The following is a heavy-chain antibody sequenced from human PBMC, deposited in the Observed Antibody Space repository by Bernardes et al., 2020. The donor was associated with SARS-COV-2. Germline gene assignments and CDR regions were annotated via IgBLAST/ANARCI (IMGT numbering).Heavy chain of an antibody. J-gene: IGHJ4*02. CDR1: GGTFSSYA. D-gene: IGHD6-19*01. V-gene: IGHV1-69*13. CDR3: AREAPREGMTYSSGYLLRYFDY. Sequence: SVKVSCKASGGTFSSYAISWVRQAPGQGLEWMGRIIPIFGTANYAQKFQGRVTITADESTSTAYMELSSLRSEDTAVYYCAREAPREGMTYSSGYLLRYFDYWGQGTLVTVSS. CDR2: IIPIFGTA.